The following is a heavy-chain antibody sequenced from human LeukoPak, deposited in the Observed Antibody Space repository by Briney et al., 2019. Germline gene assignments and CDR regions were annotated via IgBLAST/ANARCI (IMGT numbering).Heavy chain of an antibody. CDR2: ISWNSGSI. Sequence: TGGSLGLSCAASGFTFDDYAMHWVRQAPGKGLEWVSGISWNSGSIGYADSVKGRFTISRDNAKNSLYLQMNSLRAEDTALYYCAKEGQVTMVRGVIWYFDYWGQETLVTVSS. D-gene: IGHD3-10*01. V-gene: IGHV3-9*01. CDR3: AKEGQVTMVRGVIWYFDY. CDR1: GFTFDDYA. J-gene: IGHJ4*02.